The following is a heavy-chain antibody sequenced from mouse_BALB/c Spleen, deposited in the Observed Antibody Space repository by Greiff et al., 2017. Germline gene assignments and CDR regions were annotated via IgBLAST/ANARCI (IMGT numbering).Heavy chain of an antibody. D-gene: IGHD2-4*01. V-gene: IGHV5-6*02. CDR2: ISSGGSYT. J-gene: IGHJ1*01. Sequence: DVKLVESGGDLVKPGGSLKLSCAASGFTFSSYGMSWVRQTPDKRLEWVATISSGGSYTYYPDSVKGRFTISRDNAKNTLYLQMSSLKSEDTAMYYCARQIYYDYDWYFDVWGAGTTVTVSS. CDR1: GFTFSSYG. CDR3: ARQIYYDYDWYFDV.